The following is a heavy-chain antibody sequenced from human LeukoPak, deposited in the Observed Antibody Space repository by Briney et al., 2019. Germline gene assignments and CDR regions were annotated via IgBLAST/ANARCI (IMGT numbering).Heavy chain of an antibody. CDR3: ARSQTSNYYGSGSWVNYFDY. Sequence: NSSQTLSLTCTVSGGSISSGGYHWSWIRQHPGKGLEWIGYIYYSGSTYYNPSLKSRVTISVDTSKNQFSLKLSSVTAADTAVYYCARSQTSNYYGSGSWVNYFDYWGQGTLVTVSS. J-gene: IGHJ4*02. V-gene: IGHV4-31*03. CDR1: GGSISSGGYH. D-gene: IGHD3-10*01. CDR2: IYYSGST.